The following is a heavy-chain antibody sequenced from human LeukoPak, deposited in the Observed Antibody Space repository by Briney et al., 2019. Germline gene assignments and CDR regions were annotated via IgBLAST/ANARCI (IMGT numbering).Heavy chain of an antibody. D-gene: IGHD4-17*01. J-gene: IGHJ5*02. CDR1: GGTFSSYA. CDR2: IIPIFGTA. V-gene: IGHV1-69*05. Sequence: SVKVSCKASGGTFSSYAISWVRQAPGQGLEWMGGIIPIFGTANYAQKFQGRVTITTDEPTSTAYMELSSLRSEDTAVYYCVREVGYGDYVSTNNWFDPWGQGTLVIVSS. CDR3: VREVGYGDYVSTNNWFDP.